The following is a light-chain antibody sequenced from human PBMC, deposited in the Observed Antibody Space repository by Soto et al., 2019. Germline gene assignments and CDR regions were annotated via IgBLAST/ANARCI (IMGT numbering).Light chain of an antibody. Sequence: DIVMTQSPDSLAVSLGERATINCKSSQSVFYSSNNKNYLAWYQQKPGQSPRLLIYWASTRESGVPDRFSGSGSGTDFTLTIRSLQAEDVAVYYCQQYSSTPWTFGQGTKVEIK. CDR3: QQYSSTPWT. CDR2: WAS. CDR1: QSVFYSSNNKNY. J-gene: IGKJ1*01. V-gene: IGKV4-1*01.